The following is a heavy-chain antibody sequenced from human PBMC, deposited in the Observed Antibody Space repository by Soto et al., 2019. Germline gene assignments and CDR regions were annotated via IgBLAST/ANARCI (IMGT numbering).Heavy chain of an antibody. D-gene: IGHD2-21*02. Sequence: EVQLVESGGGLVQPGGSLRLSCAASGFTFSSYSMNWVRQAPGKGLEWVSYISSSSSTIYYADSVKGRFTISRDNAKNSLYLKRNSLGAEDTAVYYCARDPSDGVVTARLTLQIDYWGQGTLVTVSS. V-gene: IGHV3-48*01. CDR3: ARDPSDGVVTARLTLQIDY. CDR1: GFTFSSYS. J-gene: IGHJ4*02. CDR2: ISSSSSTI.